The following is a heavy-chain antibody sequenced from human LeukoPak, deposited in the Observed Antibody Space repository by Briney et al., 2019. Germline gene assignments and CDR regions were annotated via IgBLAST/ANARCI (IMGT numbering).Heavy chain of an antibody. CDR2: ISGSGGST. J-gene: IGHJ5*02. D-gene: IGHD3-3*01. CDR1: GFTFSSYS. V-gene: IGHV3-23*01. Sequence: GGSLRLSCAASGFTFSSYSMNWVRQAPGKGLEWVSAISGSGGSTYYADSVKGRFTISRDNSKNTLYLQMNSLRAEDTAVYYCAKDSSFLATTNWFDPWGQGTLVTVSS. CDR3: AKDSSFLATTNWFDP.